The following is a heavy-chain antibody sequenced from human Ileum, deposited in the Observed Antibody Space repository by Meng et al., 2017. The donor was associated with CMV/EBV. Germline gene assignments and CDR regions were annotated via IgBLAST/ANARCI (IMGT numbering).Heavy chain of an antibody. V-gene: IGHV4-4*02. J-gene: IGHJ4*02. CDR3: ARLPVDIVVVPAATFFDY. CDR2: IYRSGRT. Sequence: SISSSNWWGWVRQPPGKGLEWIGEIYRSGRTNDSPYLKSQITISVDKSENQFSLKLSSVTAADTAVYYCARLPVDIVVVPAATFFDYWGQGTLVTVSS. D-gene: IGHD2-2*03. CDR1: SISSSNW.